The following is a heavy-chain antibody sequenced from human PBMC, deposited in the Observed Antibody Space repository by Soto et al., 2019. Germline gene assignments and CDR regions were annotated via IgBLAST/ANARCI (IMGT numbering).Heavy chain of an antibody. Sequence: QVQLQESGPGLVKPSQTLSLTCTVSGDSISGGSYYWSWIRQHPGKGLEWIGYIYDSGRAHYNPYLKNRLTISVVSSENQFSLRLGSVTAAHTAVYYCARGLRSSLVLGVINAATDAVDIWGHGTMVTVPS. CDR2: IYDSGRA. J-gene: IGHJ3*02. D-gene: IGHD3-10*01. V-gene: IGHV4-31*03. CDR3: ARGLRSSLVLGVINAATDAVDI. CDR1: GDSISGGSYY.